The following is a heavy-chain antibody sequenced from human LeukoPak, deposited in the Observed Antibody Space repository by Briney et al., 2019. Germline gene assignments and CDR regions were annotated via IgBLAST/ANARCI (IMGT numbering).Heavy chain of an antibody. Sequence: SETLSLTCAVYGGSFSGYYWSWIRQPPGKGLEWIGEINHSGSTNYNPSLKSRVTISVETSKNQFFLKLRPVTAADPAVFYCSRGRYPRKLWGGGYYFDYWGQGTLVTVSS. D-gene: IGHD5-18*01. V-gene: IGHV4-34*01. CDR3: SRGRYPRKLWGGGYYFDY. CDR2: INHSGST. CDR1: GGSFSGYY. J-gene: IGHJ4*02.